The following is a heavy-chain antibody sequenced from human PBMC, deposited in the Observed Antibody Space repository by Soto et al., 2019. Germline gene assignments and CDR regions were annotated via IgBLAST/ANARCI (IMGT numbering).Heavy chain of an antibody. D-gene: IGHD3-10*01. V-gene: IGHV1-69*02. CDR1: GGTLSSYT. CDR3: ARGEITMVRGVIIKGNAFDI. CDR2: IIPILGIA. Sequence: SVKVSCKAPGGTLSSYTISWVRQGPGQRLEWMGRIIPILGIANYAQKFQGRVTITSDKSTSTAYMELRSLRSEDTAVYYCARGEITMVRGVIIKGNAFDIWGQGTMVTVSS. J-gene: IGHJ3*02.